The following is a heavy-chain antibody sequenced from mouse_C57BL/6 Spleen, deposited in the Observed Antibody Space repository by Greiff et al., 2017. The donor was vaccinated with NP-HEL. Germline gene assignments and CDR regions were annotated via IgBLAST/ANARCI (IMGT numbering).Heavy chain of an antibody. D-gene: IGHD2-3*01. CDR3: ARSSEDDGYYDYFDY. CDR1: GYTFTGYW. J-gene: IGHJ2*01. Sequence: QVQLKQSGAELMKPGASVKLSCKATGYTFTGYWIEWVKQRPGHGLEWIGEILPGSGSTNYNEKFKGKATFTADTSSNTAYMQLSSLTTEDSAIYYCARSSEDDGYYDYFDYWGQGTTLTVSS. CDR2: ILPGSGST. V-gene: IGHV1-9*01.